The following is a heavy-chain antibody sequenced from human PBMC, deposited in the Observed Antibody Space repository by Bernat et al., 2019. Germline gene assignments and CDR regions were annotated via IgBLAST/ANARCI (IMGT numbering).Heavy chain of an antibody. D-gene: IGHD4-17*01. CDR2: IWYDGSNK. CDR1: GFTFSSYG. Sequence: QVQLVESGGGVVQPGRSLRRSCAASGFTFSSYGLNWVRQAPCKGLEWVPVIWYDGSNKYYADSVKGRFTISRDNSKNTLYLLMNRLRAEDTAVYYCARCFFLHDYGGNAVDYWGQGTLVTVSS. CDR3: ARCFFLHDYGGNAVDY. V-gene: IGHV3-33*01. J-gene: IGHJ4*02.